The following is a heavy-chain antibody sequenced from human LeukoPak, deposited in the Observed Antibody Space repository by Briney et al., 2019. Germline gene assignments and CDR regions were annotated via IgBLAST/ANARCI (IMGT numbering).Heavy chain of an antibody. CDR1: GFTFSNAW. Sequence: GGSLRLSCAASGFTFSNAWMSWVRQAPGKGLEWVGRIKSKTDGGTTDYAAPVKGRFTISRDDSKNTLHLQMNSLKTEDTAVYYCTTTERVYYYGSGSYYNNTYYFDYWGQGTLVTVSS. CDR3: TTTERVYYYGSGSYYNNTYYFDY. CDR2: IKSKTDGGTT. V-gene: IGHV3-15*01. D-gene: IGHD3-10*01. J-gene: IGHJ4*02.